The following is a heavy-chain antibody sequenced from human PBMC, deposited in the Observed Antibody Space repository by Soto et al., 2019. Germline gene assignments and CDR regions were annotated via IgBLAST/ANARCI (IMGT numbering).Heavy chain of an antibody. CDR2: IYWDNDR. D-gene: IGHD6-19*01. CDR1: GFSFNTRGVG. Sequence: QITLKESGPSLIKPTQTLALTCTFSGFSFNTRGVGVAWIRQPPGKTLEWLAVIYWDNDRRYRPSLTDRLSITKHMSTKQVVLTMTNVDPVDTGTYYCAHLVPGPLSFAYWGQGALVTVSS. CDR3: AHLVPGPLSFAY. V-gene: IGHV2-5*02. J-gene: IGHJ4*02.